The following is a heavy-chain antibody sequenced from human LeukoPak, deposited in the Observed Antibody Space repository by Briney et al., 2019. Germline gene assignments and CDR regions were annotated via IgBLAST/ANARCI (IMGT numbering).Heavy chain of an antibody. J-gene: IGHJ6*02. V-gene: IGHV3-49*04. CDR3: ARGPIQLWIHNAMDV. CDR1: GFTFGDHA. D-gene: IGHD5-18*01. Sequence: GGSLRLSCTGSGFTFGDHAMSWVRQAPGKGLEWVGFIRSKAYRGTTEYAASVKGGFTISRDDSASIAYLQMNSLRTEDTAVYYCARGPIQLWIHNAMDVWGQGTTVTVSS. CDR2: IRSKAYRGTT.